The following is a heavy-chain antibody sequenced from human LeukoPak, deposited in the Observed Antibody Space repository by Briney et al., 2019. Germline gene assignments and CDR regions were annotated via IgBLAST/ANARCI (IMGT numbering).Heavy chain of an antibody. CDR2: IRYDGSNK. V-gene: IGHV3-30*02. Sequence: PGGSLRLPCAASGFTFSSYGMHWVRQAPGKGLEWVAFIRYDGSNKYYADSVKGRFTISRDNSKNTLYLQMNSLRAEDTAVYSCAKDRVGALLYFDSWGQGILVTVSS. CDR3: AKDRVGALLYFDS. J-gene: IGHJ4*02. D-gene: IGHD1-26*01. CDR1: GFTFSSYG.